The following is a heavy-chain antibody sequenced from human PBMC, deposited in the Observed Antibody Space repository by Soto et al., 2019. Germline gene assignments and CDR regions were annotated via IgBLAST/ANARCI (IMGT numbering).Heavy chain of an antibody. CDR1: GFTFSSYS. CDR2: ISSSSSTI. V-gene: IGHV3-48*01. CDR3: ARVGTVLDY. Sequence: EVQLVESGGGLVQPGGSLRLSCAASGFTFSSYSMNWVRQAPGKGLEWVSYISSSSSTIYYADSVKGRFTISRDNAKNSLDLQMNSLRAEDTAVYYCARVGTVLDYWGQGTLVTVSS. J-gene: IGHJ4*02. D-gene: IGHD4-17*01.